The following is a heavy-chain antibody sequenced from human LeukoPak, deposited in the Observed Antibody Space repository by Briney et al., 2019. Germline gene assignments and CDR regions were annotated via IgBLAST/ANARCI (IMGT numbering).Heavy chain of an antibody. CDR3: ARYPYSTSSWSDP. Sequence: GGSLRLSCSASGFAFSSYAMHWVRQAPGKGLEWVSVIYSGGGTYYADSVRGRFTISRDNSKNTLYLQLNSLRAEDTAVYYCARYPYSTSSWSDPWGQGTLVTVSS. D-gene: IGHD6-6*01. J-gene: IGHJ5*02. CDR1: GFAFSSYA. CDR2: IYSGGGT. V-gene: IGHV3-66*01.